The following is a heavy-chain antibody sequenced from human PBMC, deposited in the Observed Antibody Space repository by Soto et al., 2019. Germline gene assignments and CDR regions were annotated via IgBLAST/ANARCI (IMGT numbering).Heavy chain of an antibody. J-gene: IGHJ5*01. CDR1: GYTFSDYG. D-gene: IGHD3-16*01. V-gene: IGHV1-18*04. CDR3: ARASFAARNFGIHTWLDS. Sequence: SVKVSCKASGYTFSDYGINWVRQAPGQGLEWMGWISTYNGNTKYSRKFQGRVSMTTDTSTSTAYMELRSLRPDDTAMYFCARASFAARNFGIHTWLDSWGQGSLVIVSA. CDR2: ISTYNGNT.